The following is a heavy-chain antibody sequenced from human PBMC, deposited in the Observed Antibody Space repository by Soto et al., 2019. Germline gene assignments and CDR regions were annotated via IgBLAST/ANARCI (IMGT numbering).Heavy chain of an antibody. CDR1: GFTFSNYA. D-gene: IGHD6-13*01. J-gene: IGHJ4*02. CDR2: ISGSGGRT. Sequence: EVHLLESGGGLIQPGGSLRLSCEASGFTFSNYAMSWVRQAPGKGLEWVSTISGSGGRTYYADSVKGRFTISRDNSKNTLYLQMNSLRAEYTAVYYCAKGSSSWFVTGNFDYWGQGTLVTVSS. CDR3: AKGSSSWFVTGNFDY. V-gene: IGHV3-23*01.